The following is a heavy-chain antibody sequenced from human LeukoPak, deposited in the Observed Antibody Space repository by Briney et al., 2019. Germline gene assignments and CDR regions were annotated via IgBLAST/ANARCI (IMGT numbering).Heavy chain of an antibody. D-gene: IGHD6-13*01. CDR1: GGSISSGGYS. Sequence: PSETLSLTCAVSGGSISSGGYSWSWIRQPPGKGLEWIGYIYHSGSTYYNPSLKSRVTISVDTSKNQFSLKLSSVTAADTAVYYCAREIGAAAGYYYYGMDVWGQGTTVTVSS. CDR2: IYHSGST. CDR3: AREIGAAAGYYYYGMDV. J-gene: IGHJ6*02. V-gene: IGHV4-30-2*01.